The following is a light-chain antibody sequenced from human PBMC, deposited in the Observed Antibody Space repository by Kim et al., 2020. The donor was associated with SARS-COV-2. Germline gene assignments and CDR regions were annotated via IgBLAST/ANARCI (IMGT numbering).Light chain of an antibody. V-gene: IGLV3-1*01. CDR3: QAWDSSTAV. J-gene: IGLJ2*01. CDR2: QDN. CDR1: KLGDKY. Sequence: SVSPGQTDSINCSGDKLGDKYACWYQQKPGQSPVLVIYQDNKRPSGIPERFSGSNSGNTATLTISGTQAMDEADYYCQAWDSSTAVFGGGTQLTVL.